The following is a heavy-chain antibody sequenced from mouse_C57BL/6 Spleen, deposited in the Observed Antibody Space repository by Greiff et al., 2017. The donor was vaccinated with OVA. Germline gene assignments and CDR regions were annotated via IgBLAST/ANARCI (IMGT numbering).Heavy chain of an antibody. CDR3: ARSRDYDAEIWYFDV. D-gene: IGHD2-4*01. J-gene: IGHJ1*03. CDR1: GYTFTSYW. CDR2: IDPNSGGT. Sequence: VQLQQPGAELVKPGASVKLSCEASGYTFTSYWMHWVKQRPGRGLEWIGRIDPNSGGTKYNEKFKSKATLTVDKPSSTAYMQLSSLTSEDSAVYYCARSRDYDAEIWYFDVWGTGTTVTVSS. V-gene: IGHV1-72*01.